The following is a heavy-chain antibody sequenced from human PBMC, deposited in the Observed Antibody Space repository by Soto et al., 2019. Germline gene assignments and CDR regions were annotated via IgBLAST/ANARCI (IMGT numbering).Heavy chain of an antibody. D-gene: IGHD2-2*03. Sequence: ASVKVSCKASGFTFTSSAMQWVRQARGQRLEWIGWIVVGSGNTNYAQKFQERVTITRDMSTSTAYMELSSLRSEDTAVYYCAADRGYCSSTSCYSDYYYYYYMDVWGKGTTVTVSS. J-gene: IGHJ6*03. V-gene: IGHV1-58*02. CDR2: IVVGSGNT. CDR3: AADRGYCSSTSCYSDYYYYYYMDV. CDR1: GFTFTSSA.